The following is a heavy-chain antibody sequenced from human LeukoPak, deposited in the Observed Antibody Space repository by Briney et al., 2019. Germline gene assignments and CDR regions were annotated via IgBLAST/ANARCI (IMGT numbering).Heavy chain of an antibody. Sequence: GASLRLSCGTSGFTFTCCGMHWVRPASGKGLEWVAALSSSDGNSKYYADSVKGRFTISRDNSKSTVYLQMNSLRADDTAVYYCAKWSGNRPLYYFDYWGQGTLVTVSS. V-gene: IGHV3-30*18. D-gene: IGHD3-3*01. CDR2: LSSSDGNSK. CDR1: GFTFTCCG. J-gene: IGHJ4*02. CDR3: AKWSGNRPLYYFDY.